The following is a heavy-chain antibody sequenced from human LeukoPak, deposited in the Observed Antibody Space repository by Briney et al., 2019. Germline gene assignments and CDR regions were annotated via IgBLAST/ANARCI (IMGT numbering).Heavy chain of an antibody. D-gene: IGHD2-21*02. J-gene: IGHJ4*02. CDR3: ARSRIVVVTAIFDY. Sequence: PGGSLRLSCAASGFTFSSYGMHWVRQAPGKGLEWVAVISYDGSNKYYADSVKGRFTISRDNSKSTLYLQMNSLRAEDTAVYYCARSRIVVVTAIFDYWGQGTLVTVSS. CDR2: ISYDGSNK. V-gene: IGHV3-30*03. CDR1: GFTFSSYG.